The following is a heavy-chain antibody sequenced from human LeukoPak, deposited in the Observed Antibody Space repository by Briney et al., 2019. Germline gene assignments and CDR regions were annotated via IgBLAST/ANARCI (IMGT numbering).Heavy chain of an antibody. CDR2: IYSGGST. V-gene: IGHV3-53*01. J-gene: IGHJ1*01. Sequence: GGSLRLSCTVSGFTVSSNYMSWVRQAPGKGLEWVSVIYSGGSTYYADSVKGRFTISRDNSKNTLYLQMNSLRAEDTAVYYCASLAAAGPIAEYFQHWGQGTLVTVSS. CDR3: ASLAAAGPIAEYFQH. D-gene: IGHD6-13*01. CDR1: GFTVSSNY.